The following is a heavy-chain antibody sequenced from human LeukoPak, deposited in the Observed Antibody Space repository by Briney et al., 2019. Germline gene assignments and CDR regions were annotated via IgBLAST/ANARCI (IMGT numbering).Heavy chain of an antibody. D-gene: IGHD3-22*01. J-gene: IGHJ6*02. CDR2: IKSKTDGGTT. CDR1: GFTFSNAW. V-gene: IGHV3-15*01. CDR3: TTRGEYYYDSSYGRGHNTLYYYYYYGMDV. Sequence: GGSLRLSCAASGFTFSNAWMSWVRQAPGKGLEWVGRIKSKTDGGTTDYAAPVKGRFTISRDDSKNTLYLQMNSLKTEDTAVYYRTTRGEYYYDSSYGRGHNTLYYYYYYGMDVWGQGTTVTVSS.